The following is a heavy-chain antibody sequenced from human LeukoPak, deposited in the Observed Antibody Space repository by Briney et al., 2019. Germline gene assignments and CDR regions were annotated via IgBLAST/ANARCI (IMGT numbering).Heavy chain of an antibody. CDR2: FDPEDGET. V-gene: IGHV1-24*01. D-gene: IGHD1-26*01. CDR3: ATSGSYDYYYYGMDV. J-gene: IGHJ6*02. Sequence: ASVKVSRKVSGYTLTELSMHWVRQAPGKGLEWMGGFDPEDGETIYAQKFQGRVTMTEDTSTDTAYMELSSLRSEDTAVYYCATSGSYDYYYYGMDVWGQGTTVTVSS. CDR1: GYTLTELS.